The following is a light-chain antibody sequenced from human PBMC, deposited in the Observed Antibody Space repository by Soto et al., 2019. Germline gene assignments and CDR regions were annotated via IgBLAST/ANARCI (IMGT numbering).Light chain of an antibody. CDR2: EGT. CDR3: CSYAGSSTWV. Sequence: QSALTQPASVSGSPGQSITISCTGTSSNVGSYDLVSWYQQHPGEAPKLMIYEGTKRPSGVSNRFSGSKSANTASLTISGLQPEDAADYYCCSYAGSSTWVFGGGTKLTVL. CDR1: SSNVGSYDL. J-gene: IGLJ3*02. V-gene: IGLV2-23*01.